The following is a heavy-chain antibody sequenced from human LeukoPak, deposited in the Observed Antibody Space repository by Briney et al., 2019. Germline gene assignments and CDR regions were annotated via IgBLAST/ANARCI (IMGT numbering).Heavy chain of an antibody. D-gene: IGHD6-13*01. CDR1: GFIFSSYA. V-gene: IGHV3-23*01. CDR2: IGGSGNT. CDR3: AKDRDHISGAGSFDC. Sequence: HPGGSLRLSCAASGFIFSSYAMSWVRQPPGKGLEWVSAIGGSGNTYYTDSVKGRFTISRDNSKNTLYLAMYSLRAEDTAVYYCAKDRDHISGAGSFDCWGQGTLVTVSS. J-gene: IGHJ4*02.